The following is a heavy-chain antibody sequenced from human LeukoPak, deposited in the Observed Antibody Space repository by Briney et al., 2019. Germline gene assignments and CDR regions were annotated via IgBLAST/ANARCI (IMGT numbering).Heavy chain of an antibody. Sequence: GGSLRLSCAASGFSFSTYTMNWVRQAPGKGLEWISLISGSSSTIYYADSVKGRFTISRDNAENTLYMRMNSLRPEDTAVYYCARGYYSSSRFDSWGQGTLVTVSS. V-gene: IGHV3-48*04. CDR1: GFSFSTYT. CDR3: ARGYYSSSRFDS. J-gene: IGHJ4*02. CDR2: ISGSSSTI. D-gene: IGHD6-13*01.